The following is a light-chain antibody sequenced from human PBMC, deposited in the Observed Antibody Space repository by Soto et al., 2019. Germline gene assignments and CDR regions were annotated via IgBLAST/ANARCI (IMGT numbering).Light chain of an antibody. CDR2: AAS. Sequence: DIHMTQSPSSLSASVGDRVTITCRASQSIDSYVNWYQQKSGQAPKLLIYAASSLRSGVPSRFNGTGSRTDFTLTITSLQPEDFASYHCQQRYSSPPTFGQGTKLEIK. CDR1: QSIDSY. V-gene: IGKV1-39*01. J-gene: IGKJ2*01. CDR3: QQRYSSPPT.